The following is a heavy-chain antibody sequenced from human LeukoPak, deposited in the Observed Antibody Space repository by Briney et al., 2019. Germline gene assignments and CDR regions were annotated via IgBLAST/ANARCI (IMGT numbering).Heavy chain of an antibody. Sequence: GGSLRLSCAASGFTFSSYWMHWVRQAPGKGLEWISYISSSSGTIYYADSVKGRFTISRDNAKNSLYLQMSSLRAEDTAVYYCTRRGEETPPYYSDYWGQGTLVTVSS. CDR1: GFTFSSYW. J-gene: IGHJ4*02. V-gene: IGHV3-48*01. CDR2: ISSSSGTI. CDR3: TRRGEETPPYYSDY.